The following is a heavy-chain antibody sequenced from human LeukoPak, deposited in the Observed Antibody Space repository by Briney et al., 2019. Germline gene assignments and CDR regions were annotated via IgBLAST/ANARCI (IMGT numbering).Heavy chain of an antibody. Sequence: SETLSLTCTVSGGSISSYYWSWIRQSPGKGLEWIGYIHYSGSTNHHPSLKSRVTISVDSSKNQFSLKLSAVTAADTAVYCGARDVYYGSGGYGMDAWGQGTTATVSS. V-gene: IGHV4-59*01. D-gene: IGHD3-10*01. J-gene: IGHJ6*02. CDR2: IHYSGST. CDR1: GGSISSYY. CDR3: ARDVYYGSGGYGMDA.